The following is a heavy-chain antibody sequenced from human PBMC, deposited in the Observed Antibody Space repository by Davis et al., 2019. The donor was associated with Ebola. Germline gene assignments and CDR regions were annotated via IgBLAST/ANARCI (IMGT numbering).Heavy chain of an antibody. V-gene: IGHV3-7*03. D-gene: IGHD2-2*01. J-gene: IGHJ4*02. CDR3: ARARALVVPAFFFDY. CDR2: IKQDGSEK. Sequence: GESLKISCAASGFTFSSYWMSWVRQAPGKGLEWVANIKQDGSEKYYVDSVKGRFTISRDNAKNSLYLQMNSLRAEDTAVYYCARARALVVPAFFFDYWGQGTLVTVSS. CDR1: GFTFSSYW.